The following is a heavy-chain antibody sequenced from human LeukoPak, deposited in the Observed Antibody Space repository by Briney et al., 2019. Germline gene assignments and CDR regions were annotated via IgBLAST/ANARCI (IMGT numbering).Heavy chain of an antibody. Sequence: PGGSLRPSCAASGFTFSSYWMSWVRQAPGKGLKWVANIKKDGSEKYYVDSVKGRFTISRDNAKTSLYLQMNSLRAEDTAVYYCARDLSGVTGYTYGRGIDYWGQGTLVTVSS. J-gene: IGHJ4*02. D-gene: IGHD5-18*01. CDR3: ARDLSGVTGYTYGRGIDY. CDR1: GFTFSSYW. V-gene: IGHV3-7*01. CDR2: IKKDGSEK.